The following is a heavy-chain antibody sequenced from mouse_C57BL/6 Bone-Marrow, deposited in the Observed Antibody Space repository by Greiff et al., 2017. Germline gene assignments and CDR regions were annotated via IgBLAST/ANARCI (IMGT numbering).Heavy chain of an antibody. Sequence: QVQLQQPGAELVRPGSSVKLSCKASGYTFTSYWMDWVKQRPGQGLEWIGKIYPSDSETHYNQKFKDKATLTVDKSSSTAYMQLSSLTSEDSAVYYCARHNFDYWGQGTTLTVSS. CDR1: GYTFTSYW. CDR3: ARHNFDY. CDR2: IYPSDSET. V-gene: IGHV1-61*01. J-gene: IGHJ2*01.